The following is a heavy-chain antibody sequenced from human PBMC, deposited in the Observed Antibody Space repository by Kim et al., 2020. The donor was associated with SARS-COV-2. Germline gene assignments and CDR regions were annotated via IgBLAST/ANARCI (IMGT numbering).Heavy chain of an antibody. Sequence: GDGRYSADSVKGRFTISRDNSKNTLYLQMNSLGAEDTAVYNCAKEDSSGWDWGQGTLVTVSS. V-gene: IGHV3-23*01. J-gene: IGHJ4*02. CDR2: GDGR. D-gene: IGHD6-19*01. CDR3: AKEDSSGWD.